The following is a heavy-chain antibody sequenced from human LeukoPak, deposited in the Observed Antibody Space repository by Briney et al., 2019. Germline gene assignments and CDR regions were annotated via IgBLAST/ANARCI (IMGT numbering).Heavy chain of an antibody. V-gene: IGHV3-21*01. D-gene: IGHD2-2*01. CDR1: GFTFSNAW. J-gene: IGHJ4*02. Sequence: GGSLRLSCAASGFTFSNAWMSWVRQAPGKGLEWVSSISSSSSYIYYADSVKGRFTISRDNAKNSLYLQMNSLRAEDTAVYYCARGTFKDQLLFNYWGQGTLVTVSS. CDR2: ISSSSSYI. CDR3: ARGTFKDQLLFNY.